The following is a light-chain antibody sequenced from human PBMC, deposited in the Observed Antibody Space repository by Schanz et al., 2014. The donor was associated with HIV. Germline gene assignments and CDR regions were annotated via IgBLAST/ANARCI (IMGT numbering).Light chain of an antibody. CDR3: HHYGDSRGT. CDR1: QSVSSN. J-gene: IGKJ4*02. Sequence: EIVMTQSPATLSVSPGERATLSCRASQSVSSNLAWYQQKPGQPPRLLLYGASSRATGIPDRFSGSGSGTDFTLSISGLEPEDFAVYYCHHYGDSRGTFGGGTEVDI. V-gene: IGKV3-20*01. CDR2: GAS.